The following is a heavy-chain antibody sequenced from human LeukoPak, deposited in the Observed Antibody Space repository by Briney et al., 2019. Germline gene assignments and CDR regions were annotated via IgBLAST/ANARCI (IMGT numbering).Heavy chain of an antibody. CDR2: IKTGGST. CDR1: GASISSYY. V-gene: IGHV4-4*08. CDR3: ARLPGTSRFDP. J-gene: IGHJ5*02. Sequence: SETLSLTCTASGASISSYYWSWIRQPPGKGLEWIGYIKTGGSTDYNPSLKSRVTISVDTSKNQFSLKLSSVTAADTAVYYCARLPGTSRFDPWGQGTLVTVSS. D-gene: IGHD2-2*01.